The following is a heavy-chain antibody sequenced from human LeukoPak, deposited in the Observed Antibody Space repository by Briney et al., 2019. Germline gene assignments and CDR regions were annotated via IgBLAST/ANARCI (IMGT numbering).Heavy chain of an antibody. D-gene: IGHD4-17*01. V-gene: IGHV1-69*13. CDR2: IIPVFGTA. CDR1: RGTFSSYA. Sequence: ASVKVSCKASRGTFSSYAINWVRQAPGQGLEWMGGIIPVFGTANYAQKFQGRVTITADESTSTAYMELSSPRSEDTAVYYCASLGGGSTVTTYLNYWGQGTLVTVSS. J-gene: IGHJ4*02. CDR3: ASLGGGSTVTTYLNY.